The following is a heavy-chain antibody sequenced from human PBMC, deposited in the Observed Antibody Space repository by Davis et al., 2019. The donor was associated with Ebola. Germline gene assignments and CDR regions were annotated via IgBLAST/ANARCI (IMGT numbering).Heavy chain of an antibody. V-gene: IGHV4-39*07. CDR1: GGSISSSSYY. Sequence: SETLSLTCTVSGGSISSSSYYWGWIRQPPGKGLEWIGSIYYSGSTNYNPSLKSRVTISVDTSKNQFSLKLSSVTAADTAVYYCARDSSSWYVRRYYGMDVWGKGTTVTVSS. D-gene: IGHD6-13*01. J-gene: IGHJ6*04. CDR3: ARDSSSWYVRRYYGMDV. CDR2: IYYSGST.